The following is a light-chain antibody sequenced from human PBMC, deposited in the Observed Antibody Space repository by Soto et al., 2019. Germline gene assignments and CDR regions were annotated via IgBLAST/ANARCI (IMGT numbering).Light chain of an antibody. J-gene: IGKJ1*01. CDR3: QQGNSFPWT. CDR2: AAS. Sequence: QMNQSPYSVSASVGDRVTITCRASQGISTWLAWYQQKPGKAPKLLTYAASSLQSGVPSMFSGSGSWTDFTLTISSLQPEDFSTYSCQQGNSFPWTFGLGTKVEIK. V-gene: IGKV1-12*01. CDR1: QGISTW.